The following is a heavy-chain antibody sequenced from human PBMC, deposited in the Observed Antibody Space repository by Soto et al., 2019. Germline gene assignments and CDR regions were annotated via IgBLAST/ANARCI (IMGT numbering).Heavy chain of an antibody. CDR2: IYYSGST. V-gene: IGHV4-31*03. Sequence: SETLSLTCTVSGGSISSGGYYWSWIRQHPGKGLEWIGCIYYSGSTYYNPSLKSRVTISVDTSKNQFSLKLSSVTAADTAVYYCATRPSWDYYFDYWGQGAMVTVSS. D-gene: IGHD6-13*01. CDR1: GGSISSGGYY. CDR3: ATRPSWDYYFDY. J-gene: IGHJ4*02.